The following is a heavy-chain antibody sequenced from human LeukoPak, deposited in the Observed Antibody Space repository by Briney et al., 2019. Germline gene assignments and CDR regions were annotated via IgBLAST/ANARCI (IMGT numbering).Heavy chain of an antibody. J-gene: IGHJ4*02. D-gene: IGHD1-26*01. CDR1: GFTFSSYW. V-gene: IGHV3-7*01. CDR3: ARVGMVVGALDY. CDR2: INQEGSEK. Sequence: GGSRRLSCAASGFTFSSYWMSWVRQAPGEGLEWVANINQEGSEKNSVDSVKGRFSISRDNAKNSLYLQINSLRAEDTAVYFCARVGMVVGALDYWGQGTLVTVSS.